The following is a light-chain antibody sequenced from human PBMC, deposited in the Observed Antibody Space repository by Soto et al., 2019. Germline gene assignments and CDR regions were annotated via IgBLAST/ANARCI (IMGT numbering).Light chain of an antibody. CDR3: QQRSNGYS. CDR2: DAS. J-gene: IGKJ2*01. CDR1: QSVSSY. Sequence: EIVLTQSLATLSLSPGERATLSCRASQSVSSYLAWYQQKPGQAPRLLIYDASNRATGIPARFSGSGSGTDFTLTISSLEPEDFAVYYCQQRSNGYSFGQGTKLEIK. V-gene: IGKV3-11*01.